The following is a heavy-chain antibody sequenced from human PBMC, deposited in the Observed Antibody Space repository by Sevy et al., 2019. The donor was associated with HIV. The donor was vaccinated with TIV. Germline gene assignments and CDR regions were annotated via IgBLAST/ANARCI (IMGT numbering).Heavy chain of an antibody. Sequence: ASVKVSCKTSGGTFSGYSISWLRQAPGQGLGWMGGIIAISGTTNYLQRFQGRITITADVSTRTVYMELRSLRIEDTAIYFCARDRDRGYFDPWGQGTLVTVSS. CDR1: GGTFSGYS. CDR2: IIAISGTT. J-gene: IGHJ5*02. V-gene: IGHV1-69*13. CDR3: ARDRDRGYFDP. D-gene: IGHD6-13*01.